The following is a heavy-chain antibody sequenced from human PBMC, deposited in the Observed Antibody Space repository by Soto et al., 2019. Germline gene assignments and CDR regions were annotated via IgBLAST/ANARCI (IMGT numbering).Heavy chain of an antibody. V-gene: IGHV1-69*13. D-gene: IGHD1-26*01. CDR2: IIPIFGTA. CDR1: GGTFSSYA. CDR3: ARDSYSGSYYPNYYYGMDV. J-gene: IGHJ6*02. Sequence: SVKVSCKASGGTFSSYAISWVRQAPGQGLEWMGGIIPIFGTANYAQKFQGRVTITADESTSTAYMELSSLRSEDTAVYYCARDSYSGSYYPNYYYGMDVWGQGTTVTVSS.